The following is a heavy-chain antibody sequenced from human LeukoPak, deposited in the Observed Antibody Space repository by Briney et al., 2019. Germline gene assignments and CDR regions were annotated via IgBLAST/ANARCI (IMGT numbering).Heavy chain of an antibody. Sequence: ASVKISCKASAYSFTGYYMHWVRQAPGQGLEWVGWINPNSGGTNYAQKFQGRVTMTSDTSINAAYLELSRLTSEDSAVYFCARITQKTIIVTRRVDCWGQGTLVTASS. J-gene: IGHJ4*02. CDR1: AYSFTGYY. D-gene: IGHD1-26*01. CDR2: INPNSGGT. CDR3: ARITQKTIIVTRRVDC. V-gene: IGHV1-2*02.